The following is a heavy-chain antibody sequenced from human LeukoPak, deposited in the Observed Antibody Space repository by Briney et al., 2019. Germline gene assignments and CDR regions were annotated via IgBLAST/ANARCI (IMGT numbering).Heavy chain of an antibody. J-gene: IGHJ4*02. V-gene: IGHV1-69*05. CDR2: IIPIFGTA. CDR1: GGTFSSYA. Sequence: SVKVSCKASGGTFSSYAISWVRQAPGQGLEWMGGIIPIFGTANYAQKLQGRVTMTTDTSTSTAYMELRSLRSDDTAVYYCARTGDCSSTSCYGLLDYWGQGTLVTVSS. CDR3: ARTGDCSSTSCYGLLDY. D-gene: IGHD2-2*01.